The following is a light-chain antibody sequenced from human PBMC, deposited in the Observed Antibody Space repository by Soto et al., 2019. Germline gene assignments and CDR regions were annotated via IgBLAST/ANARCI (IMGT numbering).Light chain of an antibody. CDR3: QQYGSSPPIT. CDR2: AAS. V-gene: IGKV3-20*01. Sequence: EIVMTPSPATLSVSPVERATLSCRASQSISRSYLAWYQQKPGQAPRLLIYAASSRATGIPDRFSGSGSGTDFTLTISRLEPEDSAVYYCQQYGSSPPITFGQGTRLEIK. J-gene: IGKJ5*01. CDR1: QSISRSY.